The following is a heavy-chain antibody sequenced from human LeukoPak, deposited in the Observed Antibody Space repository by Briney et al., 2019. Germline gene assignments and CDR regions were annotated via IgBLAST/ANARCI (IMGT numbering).Heavy chain of an antibody. CDR3: ARRPDYYDGSGTQSWFDP. J-gene: IGHJ5*02. Sequence: PSETLSLTRTVSGGSISGYYWSWIRQPPGKGLEWIGNIYYSGSTNYNPSLKSRVTISVDTSKNQFSLKLSSVTAADTAVYYCARRPDYYDGSGTQSWFDPWGQGTLVTVSS. CDR2: IYYSGST. D-gene: IGHD3-22*01. V-gene: IGHV4-59*08. CDR1: GGSISGYY.